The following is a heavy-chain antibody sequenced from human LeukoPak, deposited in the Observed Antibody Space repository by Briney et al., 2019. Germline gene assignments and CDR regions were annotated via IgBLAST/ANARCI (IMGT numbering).Heavy chain of an antibody. J-gene: IGHJ4*02. CDR1: GYTFTGYY. CDR3: ARDGGFITMVRGVIDN. V-gene: IGHV1-2*02. D-gene: IGHD3-10*01. CDR2: INPNSGGT. Sequence: ASVTVSCKASGYTFTGYYMHWVRQAPGQGLEWMGWINPNSGGTNYAQKFQGRVTMTRDTSISTAYMELSRLRSDDTAVYYCARDGGFITMVRGVIDNWGQGTLVTVSS.